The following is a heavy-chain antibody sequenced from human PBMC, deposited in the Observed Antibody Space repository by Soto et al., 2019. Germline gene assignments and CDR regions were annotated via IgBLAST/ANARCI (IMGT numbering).Heavy chain of an antibody. D-gene: IGHD3-22*01. V-gene: IGHV1-69*13. CDR2: IIPIFGTA. J-gene: IGHJ4*02. CDR3: ARSTLGSGYYYVGLDYFDY. CDR1: GGTFSSYA. Sequence: SVKVSCKASGGTFSSYAISWVRQAPGQGLEWMGGIIPIFGTANYAQKFQGRVTITADESTSTAYMELSSLRSEDTAVYFCARSTLGSGYYYVGLDYFDYWGQGTLVTVSS.